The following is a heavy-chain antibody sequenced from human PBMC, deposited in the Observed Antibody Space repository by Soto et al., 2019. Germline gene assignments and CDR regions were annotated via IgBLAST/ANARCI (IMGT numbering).Heavy chain of an antibody. Sequence: QVQFVQSGAEVKKPGASVKVSCKASVYTFTSFAIHWVRQAPGQRLEWMGWINAGNGNTKYSQKFQGRVTITRDTSANTAYMEMRSLRSEDTAVYYCARESLWFGELLSYFDYWGQGTLVTVSS. CDR2: INAGNGNT. CDR1: VYTFTSFA. CDR3: ARESLWFGELLSYFDY. V-gene: IGHV1-3*01. J-gene: IGHJ4*02. D-gene: IGHD3-10*01.